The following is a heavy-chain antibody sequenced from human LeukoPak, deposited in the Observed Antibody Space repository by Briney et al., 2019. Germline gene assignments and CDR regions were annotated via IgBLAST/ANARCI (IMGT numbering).Heavy chain of an antibody. J-gene: IGHJ3*02. CDR1: GGSISSYY. V-gene: IGHV4-59*01. Sequence: TSETLSLTCTVSGGSISSYYWSWIRQPPGKGLQWIGFIYYSGSTNYNPSLKSRVTISVDTSKNQFSLKLSSVTAADTAVYYCARDMRVGAIRYAFDIWGQGTMVTVSS. CDR3: ARDMRVGAIRYAFDI. D-gene: IGHD1-26*01. CDR2: IYYSGST.